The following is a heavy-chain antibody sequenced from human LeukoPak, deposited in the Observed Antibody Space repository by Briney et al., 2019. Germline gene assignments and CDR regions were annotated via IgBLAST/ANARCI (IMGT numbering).Heavy chain of an antibody. Sequence: GGSLRLSCAASGFTFSNCAMSWVRQAPGKGPEWVSTISGVSDSTYYADSIKGRFAISRDNSKDTVYLQMNSLRAEDTALYYCAKDSNFWSGYPFDAFDVWGRGTMVTVSS. CDR1: GFTFSNCA. V-gene: IGHV3-23*01. CDR2: ISGVSDST. CDR3: AKDSNFWSGYPFDAFDV. J-gene: IGHJ3*01. D-gene: IGHD3-3*01.